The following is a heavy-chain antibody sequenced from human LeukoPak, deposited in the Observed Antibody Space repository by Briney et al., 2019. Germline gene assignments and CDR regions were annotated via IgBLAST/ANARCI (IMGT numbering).Heavy chain of an antibody. D-gene: IGHD3-9*01. V-gene: IGHV3-30*18. CDR2: ISYDGSNK. J-gene: IGHJ4*02. Sequence: GGSLRLSCAASGSTFSSYAMHWARQAPGKGLEWVAVISYDGSNKYYADSVKGLFTIFRDNSRNTLHLQMNSLRAEDTAVYSCAKASLRYFDWFSDYWGQGTLVTVSS. CDR3: AKASLRYFDWFSDY. CDR1: GSTFSSYA.